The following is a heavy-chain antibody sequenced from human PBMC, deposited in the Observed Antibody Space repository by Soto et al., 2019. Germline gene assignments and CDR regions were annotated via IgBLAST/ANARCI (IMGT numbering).Heavy chain of an antibody. CDR1: GGSISSYY. V-gene: IGHV4-59*01. D-gene: IGHD3-3*01. CDR3: ARAPMLTIFGVVTWFDP. Sequence: SETLSLTCTVSGGSISSYYWSWIRQPPGKGLEWIGYIYYSGSTNYNPSLKSRVTISVDTSKNQFSLKLISVTAADTAVYYCARAPMLTIFGVVTWFDPWGQGTLVTVS. J-gene: IGHJ5*02. CDR2: IYYSGST.